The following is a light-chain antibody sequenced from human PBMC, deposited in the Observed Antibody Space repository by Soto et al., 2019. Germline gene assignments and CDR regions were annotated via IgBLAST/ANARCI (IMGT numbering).Light chain of an antibody. CDR3: QPRINWRT. J-gene: IGKJ1*01. CDR1: LSVSVY. Sequence: IGMKLSPATLSGPARYIATISFRTSLSVSVYLDWYQQKPGQDPRLLISDASNRATGIPARFSGSGSGTDFTLTISSLEPEDFAVYYCQPRINWRTFGQGTNVDIK. V-gene: IGKV3-11*01. CDR2: DAS.